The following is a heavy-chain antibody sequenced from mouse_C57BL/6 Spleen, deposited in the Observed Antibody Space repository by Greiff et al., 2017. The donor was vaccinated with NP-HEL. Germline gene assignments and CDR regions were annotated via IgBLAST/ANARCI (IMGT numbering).Heavy chain of an antibody. CDR2: IYPGDGDT. Sequence: QVHVKQSGPELVKPGASVKISCKASGYAFSSSWMNWVKQRPGKGLEWIGRIYPGDGDTNYNGKFKGKATLTADKSSSTAYMQLSSLTSEDSAVYFCARRDYYGSSYSAMDYWGQGTSVTVSS. CDR1: GYAFSSSW. V-gene: IGHV1-82*01. J-gene: IGHJ4*01. CDR3: ARRDYYGSSYSAMDY. D-gene: IGHD1-1*01.